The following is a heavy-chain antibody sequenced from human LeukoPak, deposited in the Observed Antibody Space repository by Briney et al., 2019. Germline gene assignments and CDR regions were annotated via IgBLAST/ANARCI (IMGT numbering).Heavy chain of an antibody. CDR1: GGSFSGYY. Sequence: SETLSLTCAVYGGSFSGYYWSWIRQPPGKGLEWIGEINHSGSTNYNPSLKSRVTISVDTSKNQFSLKLSPVTAADTAVYYCARVPSVHWGQGTLVTVSS. CDR3: ARVPSVH. CDR2: INHSGST. V-gene: IGHV4-34*01. J-gene: IGHJ4*02.